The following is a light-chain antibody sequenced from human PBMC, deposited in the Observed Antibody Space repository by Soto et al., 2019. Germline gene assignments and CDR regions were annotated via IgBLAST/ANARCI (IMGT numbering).Light chain of an antibody. Sequence: DIPMTQSPSSLSASVGDRVTITCRASQSISNYLNWYQQKPGKAPKLLMYAASSLQSGVPSRFSGSGSGTDFTLTIRSLQPEDFATYYCQQSYSTPRTFGQGTKVEI. CDR3: QQSYSTPRT. CDR2: AAS. J-gene: IGKJ1*01. CDR1: QSISNY. V-gene: IGKV1-39*01.